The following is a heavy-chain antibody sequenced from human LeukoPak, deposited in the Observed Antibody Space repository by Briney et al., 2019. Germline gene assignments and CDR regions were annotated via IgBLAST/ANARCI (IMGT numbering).Heavy chain of an antibody. D-gene: IGHD5-12*01. CDR2: ISFDGNNK. J-gene: IGHJ4*02. CDR3: ARDRGVATMDY. V-gene: IGHV3-30*14. Sequence: RGSLRLSCAASEFTLSRDAIHWVRQGPGKGLEWVAVISFDGNNKYYADSVKGRFTISRDNSKNTLSLQMNSLRPEDTAVYYCARDRGVATMDYWGQGTLVTVSS. CDR1: EFTLSRDA.